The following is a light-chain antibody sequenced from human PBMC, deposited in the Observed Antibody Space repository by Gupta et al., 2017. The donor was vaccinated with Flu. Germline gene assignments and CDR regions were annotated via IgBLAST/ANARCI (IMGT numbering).Light chain of an antibody. CDR2: QVS. J-gene: IGKJ1*01. CDR3: IQGSRWPWA. CDR1: QSLVYSDGNTY. V-gene: IGKV2-30*01. Sequence: ISCRSSQSLVYSDGNTYLHWFQQRPGQSPRRLIYQVSHRESGVPDRFSGSGSGTDFTLKISRVEAEDVGVYYCIQGSRWPWAFGQGTKVEIK.